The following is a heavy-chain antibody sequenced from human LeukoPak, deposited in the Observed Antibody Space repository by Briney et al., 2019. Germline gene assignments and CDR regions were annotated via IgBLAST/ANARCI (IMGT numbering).Heavy chain of an antibody. CDR3: ARDPHSP. Sequence: GGSLRLSCAASGFTFSSYSMNWVRQAPGKGLEWVSVIYSGGSTYYADSVKGRFTISRDNSKNTLYLQMNSLRAEDTAVYYCARDPHSPWGQGTLVTVSS. CDR1: GFTFSSYS. J-gene: IGHJ5*02. V-gene: IGHV3-66*01. CDR2: IYSGGST.